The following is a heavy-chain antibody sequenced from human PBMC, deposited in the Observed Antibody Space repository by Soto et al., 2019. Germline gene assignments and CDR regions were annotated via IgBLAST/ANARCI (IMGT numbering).Heavy chain of an antibody. Sequence: QLQLKQSGAEVKKPGASVKVSCNVSGYTLSELSMHWVRQTPGKGLEWMGGFDPEARGTVYGQNFQGRVTMTEDKSTDTAYLELSSLTSEDTAVYYCATDLYYTVAGEYYFYYWGQGTEVTVSS. CDR2: FDPEARGT. D-gene: IGHD3-10*01. CDR3: ATDLYYTVAGEYYFYY. V-gene: IGHV1-24*01. CDR1: GYTLSELS. J-gene: IGHJ4*02.